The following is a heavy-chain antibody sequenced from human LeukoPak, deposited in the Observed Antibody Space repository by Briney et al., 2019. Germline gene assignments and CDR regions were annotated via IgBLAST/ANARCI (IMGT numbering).Heavy chain of an antibody. Sequence: SQTLSLTCTVSGGSISSGSYYWSWIRQPAGKGLEWIGRIYTSGSTNYNPSLKSRVTISVDTSKNQFSLKLSSVTAADTAVYYCARSIAARTDYYYGMDVWGQGTTVTVSS. CDR3: ARSIAARTDYYYGMDV. CDR1: GGSISSGSYY. D-gene: IGHD6-6*01. J-gene: IGHJ6*02. CDR2: IYTSGST. V-gene: IGHV4-61*02.